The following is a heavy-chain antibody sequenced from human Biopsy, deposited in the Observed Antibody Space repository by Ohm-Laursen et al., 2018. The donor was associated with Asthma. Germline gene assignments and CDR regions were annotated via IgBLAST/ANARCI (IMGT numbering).Heavy chain of an antibody. CDR3: ARTYYDFLTGQVNDAFAL. CDR1: GYTFIHFA. V-gene: IGHV1-3*01. D-gene: IGHD3-9*01. CDR2: INAGDGNT. Sequence: ASVKVSCKTSGYTFIHFAIHWVRQAPGQRLEWMGWINAGDGNTKYSQRFQGRVTITRDTSASTAYMDLRSLRSEDTAMYYCARTYYDFLTGQVNDAFALWGQGTMVTVSS. J-gene: IGHJ3*01.